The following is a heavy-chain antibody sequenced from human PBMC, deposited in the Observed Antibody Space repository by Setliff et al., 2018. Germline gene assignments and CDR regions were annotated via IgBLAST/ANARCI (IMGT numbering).Heavy chain of an antibody. V-gene: IGHV3-23*01. J-gene: IGHJ4*02. D-gene: IGHD1-26*01. CDR3: TRDRGGASTRDH. CDR1: GLTFSTYA. CDR2: ISGSGGAT. Sequence: PGGSLRLSCAASGLTFSTYAINWVRQAPGKGLEWVSAISGSGGATYYTDCVKGRLTISRDNYKNTLVLQMSSLRAEDTAIYYCTRDRGGASTRDHWGQGTLVTAPQ.